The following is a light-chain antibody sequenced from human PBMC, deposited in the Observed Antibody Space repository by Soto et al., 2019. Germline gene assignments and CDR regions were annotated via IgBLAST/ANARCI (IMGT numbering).Light chain of an antibody. V-gene: IGLV6-57*04. Sequence: NFMLTQPHSVSESPGKTVTISCTRTSGSIASNYVQWYQQRPGSAPTTLIYEDDQRPSGVPDRFSGSIDRSSNSASLTISGLKTEDEADYSCQSYDSSNPVVFGGGTQLTVL. CDR3: QSYDSSNPVV. CDR1: SGSIASNY. CDR2: EDD. J-gene: IGLJ2*01.